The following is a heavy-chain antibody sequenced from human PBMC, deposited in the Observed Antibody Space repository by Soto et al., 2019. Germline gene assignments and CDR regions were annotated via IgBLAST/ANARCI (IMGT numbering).Heavy chain of an antibody. J-gene: IGHJ4*02. CDR3: ARSIVVVTAADY. CDR2: IIPFSGIA. V-gene: IGHV1-69*10. D-gene: IGHD2-21*02. CDR1: GGTFGIYA. Sequence: ASVKVSCKASGGTFGIYAITWVRQAPGQGLEWMGGIIPFSGIANYTQKFQGRVTITRDTSASTAYMELSSLRSEDTAVYYCARSIVVVTAADYWGQGTLVTVSS.